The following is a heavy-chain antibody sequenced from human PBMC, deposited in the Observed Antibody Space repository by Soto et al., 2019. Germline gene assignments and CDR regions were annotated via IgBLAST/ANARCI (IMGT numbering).Heavy chain of an antibody. CDR3: GRVVEGATRHTDFDS. D-gene: IGHD2-21*01. Sequence: SETLSLTCAVSGVSIHNSHSFWGWIRQPPGKGLEFIANVYYSGGAHYNPSFKSRVTISVDTATNQVSLRMSSVTAADTAVYFCGRVVEGATRHTDFDSWGQGTLVTV. CDR1: GVSIHNSHSF. CDR2: VYYSGGA. J-gene: IGHJ5*01. V-gene: IGHV4-39*01.